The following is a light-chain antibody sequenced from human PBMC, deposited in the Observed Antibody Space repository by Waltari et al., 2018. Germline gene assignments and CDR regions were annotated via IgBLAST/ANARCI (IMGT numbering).Light chain of an antibody. Sequence: QSAPTQPPSVSGSPGQSVTISCTGTSGDIGSYNYVSWYQQHPGKAPRLMISGVSNRPSGVSDRVSGSKSGNTASLTISGLQAEDEADYYCSSYTTSSTLVFGGGTRLTVL. J-gene: IGLJ2*01. CDR2: GVS. CDR3: SSYTTSSTLV. V-gene: IGLV2-14*03. CDR1: SGDIGSYNY.